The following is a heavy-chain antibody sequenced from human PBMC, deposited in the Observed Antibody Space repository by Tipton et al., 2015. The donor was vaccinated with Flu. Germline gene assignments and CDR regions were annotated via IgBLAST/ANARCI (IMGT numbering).Heavy chain of an antibody. CDR3: ASSPEYGSWSGYRLHFDH. V-gene: IGHV4-30-4*01. J-gene: IGHJ4*02. CDR2: IYHSGST. Sequence: TLSLTCTVSGDSITSADYYWSWIRQPPGKALEWIGYIYHSGSTYYNPSLKSRVTISLDTSKSQFSLKLRSVTVADTAVYYCASSPEYGSWSGYRLHFDHWGQGALVAVSS. CDR1: GDSITSADYY. D-gene: IGHD3-3*01.